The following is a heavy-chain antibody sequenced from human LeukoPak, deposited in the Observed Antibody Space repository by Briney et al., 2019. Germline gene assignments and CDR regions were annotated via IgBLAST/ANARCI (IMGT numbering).Heavy chain of an antibody. J-gene: IGHJ4*02. CDR3: AREYSGRSDY. CDR1: GGSFSGYY. Sequence: SETLSLTCAVYGGSFSGYYWSWIRQPPGKGLEWIGEINHGGSTNYNPSLKSRVTISVDTSKNQFSLKLSSVTAADTAVYYCAREYSGRSDYWGQGTLVTVSS. CDR2: INHGGST. D-gene: IGHD1-26*01. V-gene: IGHV4-34*01.